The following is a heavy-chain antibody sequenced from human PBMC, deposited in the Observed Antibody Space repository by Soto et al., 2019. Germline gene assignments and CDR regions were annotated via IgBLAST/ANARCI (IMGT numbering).Heavy chain of an antibody. D-gene: IGHD3-22*01. CDR1: GYSFAGYW. CDR2: IDPSDSQT. V-gene: IGHV5-10-1*01. CDR3: ARQIYDSDTGPNFQYHFDL. J-gene: IGHJ4*02. Sequence: PGESLKISCKGSGYSFAGYWITWVRQKPGKGLEWMGRIDPSDSQTYYSPSFRGHVTISATKSITTVSLQWSSLRASDTAMYYCARQIYDSDTGPNFQYHFDLWGQGTLVTASS.